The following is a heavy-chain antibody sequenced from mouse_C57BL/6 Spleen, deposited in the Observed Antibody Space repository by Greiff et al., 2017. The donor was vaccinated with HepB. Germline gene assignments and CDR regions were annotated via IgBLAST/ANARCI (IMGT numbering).Heavy chain of an antibody. CDR1: GYTFTSYW. J-gene: IGHJ2*01. Sequence: VQLQQPGAELVRPGTSVKLSCKASGYTFTSYWMHWVKQRPGQGLEWIGVIDPSDSYTNYDQKFKGKATLTVDTSSSTAYMQLSSLTSEDSAVYYCARDYSNYSYYFDYWGQGTTLTVSS. D-gene: IGHD2-5*01. CDR2: IDPSDSYT. CDR3: ARDYSNYSYYFDY. V-gene: IGHV1-59*01.